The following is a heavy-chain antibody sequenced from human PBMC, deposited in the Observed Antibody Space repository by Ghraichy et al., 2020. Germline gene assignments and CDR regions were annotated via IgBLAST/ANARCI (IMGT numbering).Heavy chain of an antibody. CDR2: INHSGST. Sequence: SETLSLTCAVYGGSFSGYYWSWIRQPPGKGLEWIGEINHSGSTNYNPSLKSRVTISVDTSKNQFSLKLSSVTAADTAVYYCARGRKVRGVIFYYYGMDVWGQGTTVTVSS. J-gene: IGHJ6*02. CDR3: ARGRKVRGVIFYYYGMDV. D-gene: IGHD3-10*01. V-gene: IGHV4-34*01. CDR1: GGSFSGYY.